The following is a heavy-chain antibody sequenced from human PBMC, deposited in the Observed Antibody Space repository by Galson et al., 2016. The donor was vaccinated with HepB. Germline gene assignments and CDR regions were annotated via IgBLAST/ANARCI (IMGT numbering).Heavy chain of an antibody. CDR2: ISYDGSNK. CDR1: GFTFNNYA. J-gene: IGHJ4*02. D-gene: IGHD3-9*01. Sequence: SLRLSCAASGFTFNNYAMHWVRQAPGKGLEWVAFISYDGSNKFHADSVKGRFTISRDNSKHTLYLQMSSLRAEDTAVYYCAKNDILTGYSAFDYWGQGTLVTVSS. V-gene: IGHV3-30*18. CDR3: AKNDILTGYSAFDY.